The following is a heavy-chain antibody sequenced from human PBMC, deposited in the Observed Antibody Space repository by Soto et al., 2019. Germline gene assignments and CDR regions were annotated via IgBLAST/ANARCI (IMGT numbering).Heavy chain of an antibody. CDR1: GDSISSYY. CDR2: IYYSGNT. V-gene: IGHV4-59*01. CDR3: ARSRDGYNYDY. J-gene: IGHJ4*02. Sequence: SETLSLTCTVSGDSISSYYWSWIRQPPGKGLEWIGYIYYSGNTNYNPSLKSRVTISVDTSKNQFSLKLSSVTAADTAVYYCARSRDGYNYDYWGQGTLVTV. D-gene: IGHD5-12*01.